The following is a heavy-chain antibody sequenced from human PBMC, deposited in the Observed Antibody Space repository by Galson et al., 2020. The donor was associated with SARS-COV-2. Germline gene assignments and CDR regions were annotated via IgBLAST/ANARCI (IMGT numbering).Heavy chain of an antibody. CDR2: INHSGST. Sequence: SETLSLTCAVYGGSFSGYYWSWIRQPPGKGLEWIGEINHSGSTNYNPSLKSRVTISVDTSKNQFSLKLSSVTAADTAVYFCARGVAGYYGSGSYRFDPWGQGTLVTVSS. D-gene: IGHD3-10*01. CDR3: ARGVAGYYGSGSYRFDP. V-gene: IGHV4-34*01. J-gene: IGHJ5*02. CDR1: GGSFSGYY.